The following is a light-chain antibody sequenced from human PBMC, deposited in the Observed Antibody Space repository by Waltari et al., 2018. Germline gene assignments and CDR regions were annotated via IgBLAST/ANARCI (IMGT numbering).Light chain of an antibody. CDR1: SRDVGGYNY. Sequence: QSALTQPASVSGSPGQSITISCTGTSRDVGGYNYVSWYKQHPNRAPQLMIYGVNKRPSGLSARVSGSKSDNAASLTISGLRADDEADYYCTSYTSSDSWVFGGGTKLTVL. J-gene: IGLJ3*02. CDR3: TSYTSSDSWV. V-gene: IGLV2-14*03. CDR2: GVN.